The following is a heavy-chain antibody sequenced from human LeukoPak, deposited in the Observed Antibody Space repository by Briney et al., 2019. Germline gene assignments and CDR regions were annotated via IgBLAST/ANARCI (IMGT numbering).Heavy chain of an antibody. CDR2: IWYDGSNK. CDR1: GFTFSSYG. V-gene: IGHV3-33*01. J-gene: IGHJ6*03. CDR3: ARDHAYYYGSGSYYRYYYYYYMDV. Sequence: GGSLRLSCAASGFTFSSYGMHWVRQAPGKGLEWVAVIWYDGSNKYYADSVKGRFTISRDNSKNTLYLQMNSLGAEDTAVYYCARDHAYYYGSGSYYRYYYYYYMDVWGKGTTVTVSS. D-gene: IGHD3-10*01.